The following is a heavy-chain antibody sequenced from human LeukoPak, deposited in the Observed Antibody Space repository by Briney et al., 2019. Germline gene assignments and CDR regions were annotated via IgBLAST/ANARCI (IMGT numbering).Heavy chain of an antibody. D-gene: IGHD2-2*02. CDR1: GFTFSSYA. J-gene: IGHJ4*02. Sequence: GGSLRLSCAASGFTFSSYAMHWVRQAPGKGLEWVAVISYDGSNKYYADSVKGRFTISRDNSKNTLYLQMNSLRAEDTAVYYCARDVGYCSSTSCFTPPDYWGQGTLVTVSS. CDR2: ISYDGSNK. V-gene: IGHV3-30-3*01. CDR3: ARDVGYCSSTSCFTPPDY.